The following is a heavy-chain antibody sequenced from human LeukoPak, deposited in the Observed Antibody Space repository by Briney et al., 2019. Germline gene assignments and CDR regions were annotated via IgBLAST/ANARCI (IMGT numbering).Heavy chain of an antibody. CDR1: GDSISRGGYY. J-gene: IGHJ4*02. Sequence: SETLSLTCTVSGDSISRGGYYWSWIRQPPGKGLEWIGEINHSGSTNYNPSLKSRVTISVDTSKNQFSLKLSSVTAADTAVYYCARGGDYYGSGNYFDYWGQGTLVTVSS. D-gene: IGHD3-10*01. V-gene: IGHV4-39*07. CDR3: ARGGDYYGSGNYFDY. CDR2: INHSGST.